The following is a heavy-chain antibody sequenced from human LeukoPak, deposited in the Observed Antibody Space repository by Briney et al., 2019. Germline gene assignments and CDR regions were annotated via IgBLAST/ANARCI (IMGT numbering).Heavy chain of an antibody. Sequence: GASVKVSCKASGYTFTSYYMHWVRQAPGQGLEWMGIINPSGGSTSYAQKFQGRVTMTRDTSTSTVYMELSSLRSEDTAVYYCARDLCRFQGLRLESYYYCGMDVWGQGTTVPVSS. CDR2: INPSGGST. CDR1: GYTFTSYY. V-gene: IGHV1-46*01. CDR3: ARDLCRFQGLRLESYYYCGMDV. J-gene: IGHJ6*02. D-gene: IGHD3-16*01.